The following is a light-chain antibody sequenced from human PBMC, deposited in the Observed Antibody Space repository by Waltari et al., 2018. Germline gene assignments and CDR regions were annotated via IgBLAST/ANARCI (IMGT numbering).Light chain of an antibody. CDR1: SSDAGSYNL. V-gene: IGLV2-23*01. J-gene: IGLJ1*01. CDR3: CSYAGSSTYV. CDR2: EGS. Sequence: QSALTQPASVSGSPGQSTPISCTGTSSDAGSYNLVPWYQQHPGKAPKRMIYEGSKRPSGVSNRFSGSKSGNTASLTISGLQAEDEADYYCCSYAGSSTYVFGTGTKVTVL.